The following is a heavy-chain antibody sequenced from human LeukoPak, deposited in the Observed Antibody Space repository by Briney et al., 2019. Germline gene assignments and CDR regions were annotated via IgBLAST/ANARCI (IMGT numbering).Heavy chain of an antibody. Sequence: ASVKVSCKASGYTFSSYGISWVRQAPGQGLEWMGWVSPYNGNTEYGQKVQGRVTMTTDRPTTTASMELRSLRSDDTAMYYCARVRPPNIVDSVMDYKYYHDMGVWGQGTTVTVSS. V-gene: IGHV1-18*01. D-gene: IGHD5-18*01. J-gene: IGHJ6*02. CDR2: VSPYNGNT. CDR3: ARVRPPNIVDSVMDYKYYHDMGV. CDR1: GYTFSSYG.